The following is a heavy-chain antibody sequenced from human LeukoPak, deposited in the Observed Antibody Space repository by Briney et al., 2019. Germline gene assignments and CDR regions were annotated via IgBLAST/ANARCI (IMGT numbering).Heavy chain of an antibody. Sequence: ASVKVSCKASGYTFTSYYMHWVRQAPGQGLEWMGITNPSGGSTSYAQKFQGRVTMTRDTSTSTVYMELSSLRSEDTAVYYCARDLGDSSGYYTFGYWGQGTLVTVSS. J-gene: IGHJ4*02. D-gene: IGHD3-22*01. V-gene: IGHV1-46*01. CDR1: GYTFTSYY. CDR2: TNPSGGST. CDR3: ARDLGDSSGYYTFGY.